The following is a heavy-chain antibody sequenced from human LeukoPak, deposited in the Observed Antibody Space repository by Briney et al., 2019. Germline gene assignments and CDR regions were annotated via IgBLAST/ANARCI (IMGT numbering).Heavy chain of an antibody. CDR3: ARENDYINSHFDY. D-gene: IGHD4-11*01. J-gene: IGHJ4*02. Sequence: SETLSLTCTVSGGSISSSSYYWGWIRQPPGKGLEWIGSIYYSGSTYYNPSLKSRVTISVDTSKNQFSLKLSSVTAADTAVYYCARENDYINSHFDYWGQGTLVTVSS. V-gene: IGHV4-39*07. CDR2: IYYSGST. CDR1: GGSISSSSYY.